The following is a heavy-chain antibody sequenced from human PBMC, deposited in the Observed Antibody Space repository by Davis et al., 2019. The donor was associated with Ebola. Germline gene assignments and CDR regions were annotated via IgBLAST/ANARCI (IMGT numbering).Heavy chain of an antibody. CDR3: ASSDTAMDPYYYYGMDV. J-gene: IGHJ6*04. Sequence: SVQVSCKASVGTFSSYAISWVRQAPGQGLEWMGGIIPIFGTANYAQQFQGRVTITADESTSTAYMELSSLRSEDTAVYYCASSDTAMDPYYYYGMDVWGKGTTVTVSS. V-gene: IGHV1-69*13. D-gene: IGHD5-18*01. CDR2: IIPIFGTA. CDR1: VGTFSSYA.